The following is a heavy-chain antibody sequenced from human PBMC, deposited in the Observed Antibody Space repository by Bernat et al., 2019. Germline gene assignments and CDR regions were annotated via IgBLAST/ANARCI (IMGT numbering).Heavy chain of an antibody. D-gene: IGHD3-22*01. CDR2: IYYSGST. Sequence: QVQMQESGPGLVKPSETLSLTCTVSGGSISSYYWSWIRQPPGKGLEWIGYIYYSGSTNYNPSLKSRGTISVDTSKNQFSLKLSSVTAADTAVYYCARGGTYYYDSSGYYTPYFDYWGQGTLVTVSS. CDR1: GGSISSYY. J-gene: IGHJ4*02. V-gene: IGHV4-59*01. CDR3: ARGGTYYYDSSGYYTPYFDY.